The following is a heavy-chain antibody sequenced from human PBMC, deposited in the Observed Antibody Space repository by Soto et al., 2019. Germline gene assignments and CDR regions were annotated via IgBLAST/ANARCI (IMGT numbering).Heavy chain of an antibody. D-gene: IGHD2-2*01. CDR1: GFTFTNYL. CDR2: IDKSGGDT. CDR3: AKDSYSRSWYF. Sequence: EVQLLESGGDLVQPGGSLRLSCAASGFTFTNYLMTWVRQAPGKGLEWVSSIDKSGGDTYYADSVKGRFTISRDNSKNTLYLQMNGLRAEDTALYYCAKDSYSRSWYFWGQGTLFTVSS. J-gene: IGHJ4*02. V-gene: IGHV3-23*05.